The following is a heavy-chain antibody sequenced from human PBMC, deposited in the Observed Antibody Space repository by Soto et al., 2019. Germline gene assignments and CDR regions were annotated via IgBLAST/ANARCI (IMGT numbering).Heavy chain of an antibody. CDR2: INHSGST. Sequence: VQLVESGGALVQPGGSLRLSCAASGFTFSNYWMSWVRQAPGKGLEWIGEINHSGSTNYNPSLKSRVTISVDTSKNQFSLKLSSVTAADTAVYYCARGSSGYSKHLFDYWGQGTLVTVSS. D-gene: IGHD5-12*01. V-gene: IGHV4-4*02. CDR1: GFTFSNYW. CDR3: ARGSSGYSKHLFDY. J-gene: IGHJ4*02.